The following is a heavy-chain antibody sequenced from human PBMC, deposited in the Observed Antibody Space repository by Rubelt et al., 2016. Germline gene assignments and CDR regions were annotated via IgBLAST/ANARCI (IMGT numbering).Heavy chain of an antibody. D-gene: IGHD6-19*01. CDR2: IYYSG. CDR1: GASISSSSYYY. Sequence: QLQLQESGPGLVKPSETLSLICTVSGASISSSSYYYWGWIRKPPGKGLEWIGSIYYSGNTISVGTSKHQFSLKLTSVTASDTTMYYCARHGAGTGGSGWYGFYFGSWGQGTLVTVSS. V-gene: IGHV4-39*01. J-gene: IGHJ4*02. CDR3: ARHGAGTGGSGWYGFYFGS.